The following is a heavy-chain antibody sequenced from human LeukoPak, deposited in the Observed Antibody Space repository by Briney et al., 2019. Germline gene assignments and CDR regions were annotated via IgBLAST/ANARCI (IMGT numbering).Heavy chain of an antibody. D-gene: IGHD1-26*01. Sequence: GGSLRLSCAASGFTFSSYWMHWVRQAPGKGLVWVSRINSDGSSTSYADSVKGRFTISRDNAKNTLYLQMNSLRGEDTAVYYCARDGELGSPADAFDIWGQGTMVTVSS. J-gene: IGHJ3*02. V-gene: IGHV3-74*01. CDR3: ARDGELGSPADAFDI. CDR1: GFTFSSYW. CDR2: INSDGSST.